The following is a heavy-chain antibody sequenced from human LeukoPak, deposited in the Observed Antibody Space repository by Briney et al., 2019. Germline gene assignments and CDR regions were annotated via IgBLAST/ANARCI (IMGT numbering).Heavy chain of an antibody. Sequence: GGSLRVSCAVPGFTFSSSAMRWVRQAPGKGPQWVSAISDSGGITHYAGSVKGRFTISRDKSKNTLYLQMNSLRTEDTAIYYCAQGRGGPLGFDPRGQGTLVTVSS. CDR3: AQGRGGPLGFDP. J-gene: IGHJ5*02. CDR2: ISDSGGIT. CDR1: GFTFSSSA. D-gene: IGHD2-15*01. V-gene: IGHV3-23*01.